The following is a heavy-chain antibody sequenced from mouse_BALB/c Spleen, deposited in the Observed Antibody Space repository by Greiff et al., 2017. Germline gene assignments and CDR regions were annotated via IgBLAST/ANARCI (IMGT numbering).Heavy chain of an antibody. Sequence: EVQVVESGPSLVKPSQTLSLTCSVTGDSITSGYWNWIRKFPGNKLEYMGYISYSGSTYYNPSLKSRISITRDTSKNQYYLQLNSVTTEDTATYYCARWDYYGYAWFAYWGQGTLVTVSA. J-gene: IGHJ3*01. CDR3: ARWDYYGYAWFAY. CDR2: ISYSGST. CDR1: GDSITSGY. V-gene: IGHV3-8*02. D-gene: IGHD1-2*01.